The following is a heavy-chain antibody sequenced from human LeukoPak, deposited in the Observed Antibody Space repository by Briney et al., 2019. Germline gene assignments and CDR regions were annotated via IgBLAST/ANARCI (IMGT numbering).Heavy chain of an antibody. V-gene: IGHV3-30*03. CDR1: GFTFSTYG. Sequence: GRSLRLSCAASGFTFSTYGMHWVRQAPGKGLEWVAVISYDGISEYYADSVKGRFTISRDNSKNTLYLHMNSLRDDDTAVYYCATDQRYAFDYWGQGIPVTVSS. D-gene: IGHD3-9*01. CDR2: ISYDGISE. CDR3: ATDQRYAFDY. J-gene: IGHJ4*02.